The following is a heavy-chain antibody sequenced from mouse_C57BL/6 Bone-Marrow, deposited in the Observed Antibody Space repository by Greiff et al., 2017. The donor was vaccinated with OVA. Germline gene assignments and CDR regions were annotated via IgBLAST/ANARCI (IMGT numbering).Heavy chain of an antibody. CDR1: GYTFTDYE. V-gene: IGHV1-15*01. Sequence: QVQLQQPGAELVRPGASVTLSCKASGYTFTDYEMHWVKQTPVHGMEWIGAIDPETGGTAYNQKFKGKAILTADKSSSTAYMELRSLTSEDSAVYYCTRDGGWFAYWGQGTLVTVSA. CDR3: TRDGGWFAY. CDR2: IDPETGGT. J-gene: IGHJ3*01.